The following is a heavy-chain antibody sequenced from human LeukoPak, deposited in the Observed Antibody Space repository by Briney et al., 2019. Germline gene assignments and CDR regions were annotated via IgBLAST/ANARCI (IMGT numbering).Heavy chain of an antibody. CDR1: GFTVSSNY. D-gene: IGHD3-10*01. J-gene: IGHJ5*02. CDR2: IYNGGST. CDR3: SRERGYYGSNWFDP. V-gene: IGHV3-66*01. Sequence: PGGSLRLSCAASGFTVSSNYMSWVRQAPGKGLEWVSVIYNGGSTYYADSVKGSLTITRNDSTNTPHPQKNSRRAEDTAADYCSRERGYYGSNWFDPWGQGTLVTVSS.